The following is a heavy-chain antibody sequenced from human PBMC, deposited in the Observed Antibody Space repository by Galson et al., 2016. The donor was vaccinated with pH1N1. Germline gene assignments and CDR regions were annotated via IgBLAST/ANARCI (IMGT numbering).Heavy chain of an antibody. V-gene: IGHV3-7*01. CDR3: ARARFDP. Sequence: SLRLSCAASGFTFSNFWMHWVRQAPGKGLKWVANIRQDGSEKYYVDSVKGRFTISRDNAKNSLYLQMNSLTAEDTAVYYCARARFDPWGQGTLVTVSS. CDR1: GFTFSNFW. J-gene: IGHJ5*02. CDR2: IRQDGSEK.